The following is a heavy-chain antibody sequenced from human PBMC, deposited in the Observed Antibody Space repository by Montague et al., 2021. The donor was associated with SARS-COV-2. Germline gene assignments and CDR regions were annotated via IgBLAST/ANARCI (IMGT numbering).Heavy chain of an antibody. V-gene: IGHV4-34*01. J-gene: IGHJ2*01. CDR2: INHSGTT. Sequence: SETLSLTCAVYGGSFSDYYWTWIRQSPGKGLEWIAEINHSGTTNYNPSLKSRVTISVDTSKNQFSLKLSSVTAADTAVYYCARPRRPYCSSTSCPNWYFDLWGRGTLVTVSS. D-gene: IGHD2-2*01. CDR3: ARPRRPYCSSTSCPNWYFDL. CDR1: GGSFSDYY.